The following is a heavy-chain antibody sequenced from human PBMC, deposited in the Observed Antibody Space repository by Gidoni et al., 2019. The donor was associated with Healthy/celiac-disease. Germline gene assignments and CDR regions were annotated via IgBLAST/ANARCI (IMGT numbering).Heavy chain of an antibody. Sequence: QVQLVQSGAEVKKPGSSVKVSCKASVGTFSSYTSSWVRQAPGQGLEWMGRIIPILGIANYAQKFQGRVTITADKSTSTAYMELSSLRSEDTAVYYCAMYYYDSSGYRIFDYWGQGTLVTVSS. CDR2: IIPILGIA. CDR3: AMYYYDSSGYRIFDY. CDR1: VGTFSSYT. J-gene: IGHJ4*02. V-gene: IGHV1-69*02. D-gene: IGHD3-22*01.